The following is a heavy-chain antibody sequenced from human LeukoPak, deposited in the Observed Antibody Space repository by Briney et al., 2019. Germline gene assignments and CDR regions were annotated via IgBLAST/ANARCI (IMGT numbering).Heavy chain of an antibody. CDR2: IYYSGRT. CDR1: GGSISSTSYY. V-gene: IGHV4-39*07. Sequence: SETLSLTCTVSGGSISSTSYYWGSIRPPPGKGLGWIGSIYYSGRTYYNPSLKSRATISVDPSKTQFSLKLNAVTAADTAVYYCARILYSNNIDYWGQGTLVTVSS. J-gene: IGHJ4*02. CDR3: ARILYSNNIDY. D-gene: IGHD2/OR15-2a*01.